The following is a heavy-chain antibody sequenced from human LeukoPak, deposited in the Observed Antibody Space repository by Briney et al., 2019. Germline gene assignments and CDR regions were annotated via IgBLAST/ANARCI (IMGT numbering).Heavy chain of an antibody. CDR3: ARGGWGTAIDY. CDR2: INNDGSGT. J-gene: IGHJ4*02. V-gene: IGHV3-74*01. D-gene: IGHD1-7*01. CDR1: GFTFSEYW. Sequence: GGSLRLSCAASGFTFSEYWMHWVRQAPGKGLVWVSNINNDGSGTTYADSVRGRFTISRDNAKNTLDLQMNSLRAEYTAVYYCARGGWGTAIDYLGQGSLVTVSS.